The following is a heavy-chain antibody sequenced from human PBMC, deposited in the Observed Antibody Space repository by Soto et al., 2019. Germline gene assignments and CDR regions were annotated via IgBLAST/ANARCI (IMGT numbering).Heavy chain of an antibody. V-gene: IGHV5-10-1*03. CDR2: IDPSDSYT. J-gene: IGHJ4*02. CDR1: GYSFTSYW. CDR3: AIHGGVQQWLVVLDY. Sequence: EVQLVQSGAEVKKPGESLRISCKGSGYSFTSYWISWVRQMPGKGLEWMGRIDPSDSYTNYSPSFQGHVTISADKSISTAYLQWSSLKASDTAMYYCAIHGGVQQWLVVLDYWGQGTLVTVSS. D-gene: IGHD6-19*01.